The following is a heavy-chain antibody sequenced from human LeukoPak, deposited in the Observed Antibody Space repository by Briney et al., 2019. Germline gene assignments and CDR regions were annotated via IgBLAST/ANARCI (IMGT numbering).Heavy chain of an antibody. D-gene: IGHD3-22*01. V-gene: IGHV1-3*01. CDR2: INAGNGNT. J-gene: IGHJ4*02. Sequence: ASVKVSCKASGYTFTSYAMHWVRQAPGQRLEWMGWINAGNGNTKYSQKFQGRVTITRDTSASTAYMELSSLRSEDTAVYYCARVGYYDSSGYYPLDYWGQGTLVTVSS. CDR1: GYTFTSYA. CDR3: ARVGYYDSSGYYPLDY.